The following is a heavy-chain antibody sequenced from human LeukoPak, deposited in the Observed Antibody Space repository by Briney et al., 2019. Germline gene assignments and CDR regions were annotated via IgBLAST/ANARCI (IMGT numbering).Heavy chain of an antibody. V-gene: IGHV4-30-4*01. CDR2: IYYSGST. CDR1: GGSISSGDYY. D-gene: IGHD2-2*01. J-gene: IGHJ5*02. Sequence: PSETLSLTCTVSGGSISSGDYYWSWIRQPPGKGLEWIGYIYYSGSTYYNPSLKSRVTISVDTFKNQFSLKLSSVTAADTAVYYCARERVYCSSTSCYDWFDPWGQGTLVTVSS. CDR3: ARERVYCSSTSCYDWFDP.